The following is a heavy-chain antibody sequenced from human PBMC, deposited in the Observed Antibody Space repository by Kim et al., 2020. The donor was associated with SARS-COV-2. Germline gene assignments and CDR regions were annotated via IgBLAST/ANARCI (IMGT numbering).Heavy chain of an antibody. J-gene: IGHJ4*02. Sequence: AESVKGRFTISRDNAKNSLDLQMNSLRAEDTAVYYCARVEYGSSSWYYFDYWGQGTLVTVSS. V-gene: IGHV3-11*05. D-gene: IGHD6-13*01. CDR3: ARVEYGSSSWYYFDY.